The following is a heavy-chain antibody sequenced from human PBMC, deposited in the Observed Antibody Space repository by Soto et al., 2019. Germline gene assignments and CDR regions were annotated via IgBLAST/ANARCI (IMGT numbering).Heavy chain of an antibody. CDR1: GFTFNIYA. Sequence: EVQLLESGGGLVQPGGSLRLSCAASGFTFNIYAMTWVRQAPGKGLEWVSAISGSGGSTYYPDSGKGRFTVSRDNSKNTLYLQMNRLSAEDTAVYYCASAQRGVLNWFDPWGQGTLVTVPS. D-gene: IGHD3-16*01. CDR3: ASAQRGVLNWFDP. V-gene: IGHV3-23*01. J-gene: IGHJ5*02. CDR2: ISGSGGST.